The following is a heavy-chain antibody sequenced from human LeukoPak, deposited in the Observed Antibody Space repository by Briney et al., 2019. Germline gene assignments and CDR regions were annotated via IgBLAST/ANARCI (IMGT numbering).Heavy chain of an antibody. CDR2: ISGSGGST. D-gene: IGHD3-22*01. CDR3: AMYYYDSSGYPGAFDI. CDR1: GFTFSSYA. V-gene: IGHV3-23*01. Sequence: GGSLRLSCAASGFTFSSYAMSWVRQAPGKGLEWVSAISGSGGSTYYADSVKGRFTISRDNSKNTLYLQMNSLRAEDTAVYYCAMYYYDSSGYPGAFDIWGQGTMVTVSS. J-gene: IGHJ3*02.